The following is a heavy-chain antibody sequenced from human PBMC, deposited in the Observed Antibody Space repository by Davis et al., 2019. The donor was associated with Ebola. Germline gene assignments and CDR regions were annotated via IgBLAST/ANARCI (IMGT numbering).Heavy chain of an antibody. J-gene: IGHJ5*02. CDR3: ARGCANWFDP. V-gene: IGHV4-34*01. CDR2: INHSGST. CDR1: GGSFSGYY. Sequence: MPSETLSLTCAVYGGSFSGYYWSWIRQPPGKGPEWIGEINHSGSTNYNPSLKSRVAISVDTSKNQFSLKLSSVTAADTAVYYCARGCANWFDPWGQGTLVTVSS.